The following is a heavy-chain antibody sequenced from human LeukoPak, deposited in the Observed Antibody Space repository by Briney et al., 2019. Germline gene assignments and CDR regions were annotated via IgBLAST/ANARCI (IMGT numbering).Heavy chain of an antibody. CDR1: GYTFTSYG. D-gene: IGHD3-10*01. CDR2: FDPEDGET. CDR3: ATDRSGSGSYYPRSFDY. J-gene: IGHJ4*02. Sequence: GASVKASCKASGYTFTSYGISWVRQAPGKGLEWMGGFDPEDGETIYAQEFQGRVTMTEDTSTDTAYMELSSLRSEDTAVYYCATDRSGSGSYYPRSFDYWGQGTLVTVSS. V-gene: IGHV1-24*01.